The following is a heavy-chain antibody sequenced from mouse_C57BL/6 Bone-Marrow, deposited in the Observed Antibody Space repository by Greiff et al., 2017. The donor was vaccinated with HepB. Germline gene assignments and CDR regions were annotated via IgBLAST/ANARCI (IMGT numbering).Heavy chain of an antibody. CDR3: TPMVTPWFAY. J-gene: IGHJ3*01. CDR1: GFNIKDDY. D-gene: IGHD2-3*01. Sequence: VQLQQSGAELVRPGASVKLSCTASGFNIKDDYMHWVKQRPEQGLEWIGWIDPENGDTEYASKFQGKATITADTSSNTAYLQLSSLTSEATAVYYCTPMVTPWFAYWGRGTRVTVSA. V-gene: IGHV14-4*01. CDR2: IDPENGDT.